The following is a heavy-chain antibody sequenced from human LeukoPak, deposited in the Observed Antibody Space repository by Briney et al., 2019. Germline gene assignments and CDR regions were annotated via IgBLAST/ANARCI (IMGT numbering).Heavy chain of an antibody. D-gene: IGHD3-22*01. CDR3: ARSPNPYDSSGYYGY. CDR2: IIPIFGTA. CDR1: GGTFSSYA. Sequence: SVKVSCKASGGTFSSYAISWVRQAPGQGLEWMGGIIPIFGTANYAQKFQGRVTITADESTSTAYMELSSLRSEDTAVYYCARSPNPYDSSGYYGYWGQGTLVTVSS. V-gene: IGHV1-69*13. J-gene: IGHJ4*02.